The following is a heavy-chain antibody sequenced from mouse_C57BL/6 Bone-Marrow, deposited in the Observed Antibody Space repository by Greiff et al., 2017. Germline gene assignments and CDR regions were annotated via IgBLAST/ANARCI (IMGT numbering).Heavy chain of an antibody. V-gene: IGHV3-6*01. D-gene: IGHD1-1*01. CDR1: GYSITSGYY. CDR3: ARGGSSPFAY. CDR2: ISYDGSN. J-gene: IGHJ3*01. Sequence: DVHLVESGPGLVKPSQSLSLTCSVTGYSITSGYYWNWIRQFPGNKLEWMGYISYDGSNNYNPSLKNRISITRDTSKNQFFLKLNSVTTEDTATYYCARGGSSPFAYWGQGTLVTVSA.